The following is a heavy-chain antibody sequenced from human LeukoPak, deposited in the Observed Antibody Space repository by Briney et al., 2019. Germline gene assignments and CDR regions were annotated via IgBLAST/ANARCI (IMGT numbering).Heavy chain of an antibody. Sequence: GGSLRLSCAASGFTVSSNCMSWVRQAPGKGLEWVSIIYSGGYTKYADSVKGRFTISRDNSKNTVFLQMNSLRAEDTAVYYCARVDEGNYFDYWGQGTLVTVSS. CDR2: IYSGGYT. CDR3: ARVDEGNYFDY. V-gene: IGHV3-53*01. CDR1: GFTVSSNC. J-gene: IGHJ4*02. D-gene: IGHD2-2*03.